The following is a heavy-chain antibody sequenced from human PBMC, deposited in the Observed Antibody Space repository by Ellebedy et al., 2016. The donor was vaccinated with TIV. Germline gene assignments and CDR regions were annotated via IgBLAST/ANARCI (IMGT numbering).Heavy chain of an antibody. CDR3: VGRLIVTQPTTEYFQA. D-gene: IGHD3-9*01. CDR1: GFTFSDYY. CDR2: ISSSGSVI. Sequence: GGSLRLSXAASGFTFSDYYMTWVRQAPGKGLEWVSYISSSGSVISYADSVKGRFTVSRDNARKSLFLQMNSLRVDDTAVYYCVGRLIVTQPTTEYFQAWGQGTLVTVSS. V-gene: IGHV3-11*01. J-gene: IGHJ1*01.